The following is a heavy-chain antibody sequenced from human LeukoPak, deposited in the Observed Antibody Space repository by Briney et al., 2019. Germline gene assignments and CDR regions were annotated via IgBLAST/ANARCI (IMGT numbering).Heavy chain of an antibody. CDR1: GYTFTGYY. V-gene: IGHV1-2*02. J-gene: IGHJ6*03. D-gene: IGHD2-2*02. CDR2: INPNSGGT. Sequence: ASVKVSFKPSGYTFTGYYMHWVRNAPGQGLEWMGWINPNSGGTNYAQKFQGRVTMTRDTSISTAYMELSRLGSDDTAVYYCATPSGGYCSRTSCHTRGYYYYMDVWGKGTTVTVSS. CDR3: ATPSGGYCSRTSCHTRGYYYYMDV.